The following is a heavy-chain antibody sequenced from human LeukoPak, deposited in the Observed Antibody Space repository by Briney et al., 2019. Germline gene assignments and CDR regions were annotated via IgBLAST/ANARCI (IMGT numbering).Heavy chain of an antibody. J-gene: IGHJ5*02. CDR3: ARGPPLFDP. CDR2: IGTSSSPI. V-gene: IGHV3-48*04. Sequence: GGSLRLSCAASGFTFSSYSMNWVRQAPGKGLEWVSYIGTSSSPIYYVDSVQGRFTISRDDAKNSLYLQMNSLRAEDTAVYYCARGPPLFDPWGQGTLVTVSS. CDR1: GFTFSSYS.